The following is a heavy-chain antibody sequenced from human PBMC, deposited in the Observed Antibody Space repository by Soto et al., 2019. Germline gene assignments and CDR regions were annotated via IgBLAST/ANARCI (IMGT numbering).Heavy chain of an antibody. CDR3: ARGKKRGPVTEPWEQYYYYYYGMDV. V-gene: IGHV4-59*01. CDR1: GGSISSYY. D-gene: IGHD4-17*01. CDR2: IYYSGST. J-gene: IGHJ6*02. Sequence: SETLSLTCTVSGGSISSYYWSWIQQPPGKGLEWIGYIYYSGSTNYNPSLKSRVTISVDTSKNQFSLKLSSVTAADTAVYYCARGKKRGPVTEPWEQYYYYYYGMDVWGQGTTVTVSS.